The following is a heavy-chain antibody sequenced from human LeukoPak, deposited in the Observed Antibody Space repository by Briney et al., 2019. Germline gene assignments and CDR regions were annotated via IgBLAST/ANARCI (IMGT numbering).Heavy chain of an antibody. CDR3: GKTTIGYSSGRYPGWPVDY. V-gene: IGHV3-23*01. Sequence: GGSLRLSCAASGFTFNNYAMYWVRQAPGKGLEWVSGIFGSGGSAHYADSVKGRFTISRDNSKNTVYLQMDSLRVEDTAVYYCGKTTIGYSSGRYPGWPVDYWGQGTLVTVSS. CDR2: IFGSGGSA. J-gene: IGHJ4*02. CDR1: GFTFNNYA. D-gene: IGHD6-19*01.